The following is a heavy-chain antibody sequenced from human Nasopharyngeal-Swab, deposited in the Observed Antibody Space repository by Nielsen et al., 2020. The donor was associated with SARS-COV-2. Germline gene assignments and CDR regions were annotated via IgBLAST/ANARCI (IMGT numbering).Heavy chain of an antibody. J-gene: IGHJ5*02. CDR2: IYPGDSGT. CDR3: ARGVGIAAQNWFDP. D-gene: IGHD6-6*01. CDR1: GYSFTSYW. Sequence: KVSCKGSGYSFTSYWIGWVRQMPGKGLEWMGIIYPGDSGTRYSPSFQGQVTISADKSISTAYLQWSSLKASDTAIYYCARGVGIAAQNWFDPWGQGTLVTVSS. V-gene: IGHV5-51*01.